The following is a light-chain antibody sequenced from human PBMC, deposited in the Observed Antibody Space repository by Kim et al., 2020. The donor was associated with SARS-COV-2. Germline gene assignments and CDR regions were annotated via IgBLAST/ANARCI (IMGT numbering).Light chain of an antibody. J-gene: IGKJ4*01. CDR1: ESINTY. Sequence: SQEESTPLSCRARESINTYLGWYQQKPGQAPRLLIYDASTRATGIPARFSGSGSGTEFTLIISSLEPEDFAVYYCQQHGNWPPITFGGGTKVEIK. V-gene: IGKV3-11*01. CDR2: DAS. CDR3: QQHGNWPPIT.